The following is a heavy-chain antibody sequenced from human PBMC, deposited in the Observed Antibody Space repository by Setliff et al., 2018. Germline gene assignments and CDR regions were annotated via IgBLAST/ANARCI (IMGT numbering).Heavy chain of an antibody. CDR2: IDPSGNT. CDR3: ARSLGSGSYYNSRPFYSDY. Sequence: ASETLSLTCTVSGGSISSGTNYWSWIRQPAGRGLEWIGHIDPSGNTNYQPSLKSRVTIPGDTSKNQFSLKLTSVTAADTAVYYCARSLGSGSYYNSRPFYSDYWGQGTLVTVSS. CDR1: GGSISSGTNY. J-gene: IGHJ4*02. V-gene: IGHV4-61*09. D-gene: IGHD3-10*01.